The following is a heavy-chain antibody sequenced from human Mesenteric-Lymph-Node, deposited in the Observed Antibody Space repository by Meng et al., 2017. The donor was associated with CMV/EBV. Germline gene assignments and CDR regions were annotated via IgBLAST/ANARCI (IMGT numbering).Heavy chain of an antibody. D-gene: IGHD3-10*01. J-gene: IGHJ3*02. V-gene: IGHV1-18*01. Sequence: YTFSDYGFSWGRQAPGQGLEWVGWISGYNGDTKYAQKFQGRVTITADKSTSTAYMELSSLRSEDTAVYYCALTGPTPETFYYGSGPIWGQGTMVTVSS. CDR1: YTFSDYG. CDR3: ALTGPTPETFYYGSGPI. CDR2: ISGYNGDT.